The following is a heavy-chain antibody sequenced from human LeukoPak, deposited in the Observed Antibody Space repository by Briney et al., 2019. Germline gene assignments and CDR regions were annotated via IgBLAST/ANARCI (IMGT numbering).Heavy chain of an antibody. V-gene: IGHV3-23*01. CDR2: ISGSGGST. D-gene: IGHD3-10*01. CDR1: GFTFSSYA. CDR3: AKDLYVTYGSGSYPHRCFDY. Sequence: HPGGSLRLSCAASGFTFSSYAMSWVRQAPGRGLEWVSAISGSGGSTYYADSVKGRFTISRDNSKNTLYLQMNSLRAEDTAVYYCAKDLYVTYGSGSYPHRCFDYWGQGNLVTVSS. J-gene: IGHJ4*02.